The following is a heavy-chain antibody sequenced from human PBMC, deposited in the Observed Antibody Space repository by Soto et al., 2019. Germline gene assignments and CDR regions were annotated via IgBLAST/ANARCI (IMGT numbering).Heavy chain of an antibody. Sequence: WGSLRLSCTASGFIVSRNYMSWVRQAPGKGLQWVSMIYSSGSTYYADSVKGRFAISRDSSKNTLYLQMNGLRAEDTAVYYCARGGTNSRHFDYWGQGTLVTVSS. V-gene: IGHV3-53*01. CDR3: ARGGTNSRHFDY. CDR1: GFIVSRNY. CDR2: IYSSGST. J-gene: IGHJ4*02. D-gene: IGHD2-2*01.